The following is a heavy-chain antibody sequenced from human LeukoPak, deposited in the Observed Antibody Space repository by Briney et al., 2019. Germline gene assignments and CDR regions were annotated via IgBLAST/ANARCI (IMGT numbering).Heavy chain of an antibody. CDR2: INHSGST. CDR1: GGSFSGYY. Sequence: SETLSLTCAVYGGSFSGYYWSWIRQPPGKGLEWIGEINHSGSTNYNPSLKSRVTISVDTSKNQFSLKLSSVTAADTAVYYCARVYSSGWYYWFDPWGQGTLVTVSS. CDR3: ARVYSSGWYYWFDP. V-gene: IGHV4-34*01. D-gene: IGHD6-19*01. J-gene: IGHJ5*02.